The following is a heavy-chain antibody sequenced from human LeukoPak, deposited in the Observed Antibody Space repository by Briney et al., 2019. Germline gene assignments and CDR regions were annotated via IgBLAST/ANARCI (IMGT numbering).Heavy chain of an antibody. J-gene: IGHJ4*02. Sequence: GGSLRLSCAASGFTVSSNYMSWVRQAPGKGLEWVSAISGSGGSTYYADPVKGRFTISRDKSKNTLYLQMNSLRAEDTAVYYCAKGDTTWELPHDYWGQGTLVTVSS. D-gene: IGHD1-26*01. CDR2: ISGSGGST. CDR3: AKGDTTWELPHDY. CDR1: GFTVSSNY. V-gene: IGHV3-23*01.